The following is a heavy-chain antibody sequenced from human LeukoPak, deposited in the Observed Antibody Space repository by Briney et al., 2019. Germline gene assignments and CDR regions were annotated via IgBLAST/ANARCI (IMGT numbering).Heavy chain of an antibody. CDR2: VYTSGSI. J-gene: IGHJ6*03. V-gene: IGHV4-4*07. CDR3: AGETGTRLDRVYSYYMDV. CDR1: GGSISSYY. Sequence: PSETLSLTCTVSGGSISSYYWSWIRQPAGKGLEWIGRVYTSGSIYYNPSLTSRVTMSVDTSKNHFSLKLSSVTAADTAVYYCAGETGTRLDRVYSYYMDVWGKGTTVTVCS. D-gene: IGHD1-1*01.